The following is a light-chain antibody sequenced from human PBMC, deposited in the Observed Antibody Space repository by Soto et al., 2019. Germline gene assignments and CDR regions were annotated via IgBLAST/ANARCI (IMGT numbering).Light chain of an antibody. CDR2: GAS. J-gene: IGKJ4*01. Sequence: EIVMTHSPATVSVSPGVRATLSCRASESASSDLDWYQQKPGQAPRLLIYGASTRATGIPDRFSGSGSGTEFTLTISSQQSEDFAVYYCQQFQKWPLTFGGGTNVEIK. CDR3: QQFQKWPLT. V-gene: IGKV3-15*01. CDR1: ESASSD.